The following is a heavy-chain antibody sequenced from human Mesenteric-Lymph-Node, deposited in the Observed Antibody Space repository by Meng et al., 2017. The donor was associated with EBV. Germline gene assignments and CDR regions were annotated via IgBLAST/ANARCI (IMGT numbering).Heavy chain of an antibody. D-gene: IGHD1-1*01. J-gene: IGHJ4*02. V-gene: IGHV4-59*01. Sequence: QVQLKAPGPGLVKPSETLSLTCTVSGGSLSPYYWSWIRQSPGKGLEWIGYIYYSGSTNYNPSLKSRVTISVDTSKNQFSLKLSSVTAADTAVYYCARGGRRGALEYWGQGTLVTVSS. CDR3: ARGGRRGALEY. CDR2: IYYSGST. CDR1: GGSLSPYY.